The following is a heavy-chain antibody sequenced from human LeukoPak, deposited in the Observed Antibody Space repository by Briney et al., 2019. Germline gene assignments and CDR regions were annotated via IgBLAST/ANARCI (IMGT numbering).Heavy chain of an antibody. V-gene: IGHV4-59*01. CDR1: DGSISSYY. J-gene: IGHJ6*02. Sequence: SETLSLTCTVPDGSISSYYWSWIRQPPGKGLEWIGYIYYSGSTNYNPSLKSRVTISVDTSKNQFSLKLSSVTAADTAVYYCARVAAAADTVSGMDVWGQGTTVTVSS. CDR2: IYYSGST. CDR3: ARVAAAADTVSGMDV. D-gene: IGHD6-13*01.